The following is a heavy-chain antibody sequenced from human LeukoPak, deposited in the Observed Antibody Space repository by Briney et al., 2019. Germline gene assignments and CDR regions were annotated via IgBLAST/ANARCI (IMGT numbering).Heavy chain of an antibody. CDR1: GFTFSSYG. V-gene: IGHV3-30*18. D-gene: IGHD5-24*01. Sequence: GGSLRLSCAASGFTFSSYGMHWVRQAPGKGLEWVAVISYDGSNKYYADSVKGRFTISRDNSKNTLYLQMNSLRAEDTAVYYCAKDRLKYSYGYSDFEYWGQGTLVTVSS. CDR3: AKDRLKYSYGYSDFEY. CDR2: ISYDGSNK. J-gene: IGHJ4*02.